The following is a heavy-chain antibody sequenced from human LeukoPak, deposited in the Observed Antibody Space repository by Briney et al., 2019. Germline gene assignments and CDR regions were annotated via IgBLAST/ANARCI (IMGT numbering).Heavy chain of an antibody. CDR2: ISYDGSNK. V-gene: IGHV3-30*03. CDR1: GFTFSSYA. D-gene: IGHD3-3*01. Sequence: GGSLRLSCAAPGFTFSSYAMSWVRQAPGKGLEWVAVISYDGSNKYFADSVRGRFTISRDNSNNTLYLQMDSLRAEDTAVYYCATAGAYYDFWSGYPQWGQGTLVTVSS. CDR3: ATAGAYYDFWSGYPQ. J-gene: IGHJ4*02.